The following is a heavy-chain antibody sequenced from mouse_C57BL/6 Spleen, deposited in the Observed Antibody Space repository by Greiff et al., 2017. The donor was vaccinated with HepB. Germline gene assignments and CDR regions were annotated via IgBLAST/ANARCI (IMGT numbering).Heavy chain of an antibody. CDR3: TRGILTGTEYCDV. CDR2: ISSGGDYI. D-gene: IGHD4-1*01. V-gene: IGHV5-9-1*02. CDR1: GFTFSSYA. Sequence: EVHLVESGEGLVKPGGSLKLSCAASGFTFSSYAMSWVRQTPEKRLEWVAYISSGGDYIYYADTVKGRFTISRDNARNTLYLQMSSLKSEDTAMYYCTRGILTGTEYCDVWGTGTTVTVSS. J-gene: IGHJ1*03.